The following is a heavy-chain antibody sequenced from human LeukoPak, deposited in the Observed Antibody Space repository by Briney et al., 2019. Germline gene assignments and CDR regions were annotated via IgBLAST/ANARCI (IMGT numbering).Heavy chain of an antibody. Sequence: GEALKISCKGSGYSFTSYWISWVRQMPGKGLEWMVRIDPSDSYTNYSPSFQGHVTISADKSISTAYLQWSSLKASDTAMYYCARRRYSYGPWACDYWGQGTLVTVSS. CDR3: ARRRYSYGPWACDY. D-gene: IGHD5-18*01. V-gene: IGHV5-10-1*01. CDR1: GYSFTSYW. J-gene: IGHJ4*02. CDR2: IDPSDSYT.